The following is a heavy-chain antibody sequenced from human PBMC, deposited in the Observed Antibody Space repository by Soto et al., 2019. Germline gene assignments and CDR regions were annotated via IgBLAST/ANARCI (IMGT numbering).Heavy chain of an antibody. J-gene: IGHJ6*02. D-gene: IGHD6-13*01. V-gene: IGHV1-69*06. CDR2: IVPLFRTT. Sequence: QVQLVQSGAEAKKPGSSVKVSCKTSGGTFSSYAISWVRQAPGQGLEWMGGIVPLFRTTNYAQKFQGRVTITADTSKYTVYMELSGLRSGDTAVYYCARGGYSSTWSNLLDRSGLDVWGQGPTVTVSS. CDR3: ARGGYSSTWSNLLDRSGLDV. CDR1: GGTFSSYA.